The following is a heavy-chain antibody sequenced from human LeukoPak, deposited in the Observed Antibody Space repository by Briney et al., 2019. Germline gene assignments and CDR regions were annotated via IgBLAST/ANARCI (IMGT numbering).Heavy chain of an antibody. CDR3: ERGVEMATIPAY. J-gene: IGHJ4*02. Sequence: SVKFSCKAFGGTFSSYAISWVRQAPGQGVEWMGGIITIFGTANSAQKLQGRATITADEPRSTAYMERSRLRSEDTAVYYWERGVEMATIPAYGGERPLVTVSS. CDR1: GGTFSSYA. D-gene: IGHD5-24*01. V-gene: IGHV1-69*13. CDR2: IITIFGTA.